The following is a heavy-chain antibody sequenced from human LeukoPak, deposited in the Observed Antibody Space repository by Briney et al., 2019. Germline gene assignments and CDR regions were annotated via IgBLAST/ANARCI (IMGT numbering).Heavy chain of an antibody. Sequence: SQTLSLTCAISGDSVSSNSAAWNWIRQSPSRGLEWPGRTYYRSKWYNDYAVSVKSRITINPDTSKNQFSLQLNSVTPEDTAVYYCARDISTIVDIVATILDYWGQGTLVTVSS. CDR2: TYYRSKWYN. D-gene: IGHD5-12*01. CDR1: GDSVSSNSAA. CDR3: ARDISTIVDIVATILDY. J-gene: IGHJ4*02. V-gene: IGHV6-1*01.